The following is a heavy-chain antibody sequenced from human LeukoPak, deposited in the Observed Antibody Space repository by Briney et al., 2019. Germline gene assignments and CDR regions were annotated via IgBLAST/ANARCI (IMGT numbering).Heavy chain of an antibody. Sequence: GGSLRLSCATSGFTFTTYAMSWVRQAPGKGLEWVSAISGSGGSTYYADSVEGRFTISRDNSKNTLYLQMNSLRAEDTALYYCAKGQLVRGEFDYWGQGALVTVSS. V-gene: IGHV3-23*01. CDR1: GFTFTTYA. J-gene: IGHJ4*02. CDR3: AKGQLVRGEFDY. D-gene: IGHD6-6*01. CDR2: ISGSGGST.